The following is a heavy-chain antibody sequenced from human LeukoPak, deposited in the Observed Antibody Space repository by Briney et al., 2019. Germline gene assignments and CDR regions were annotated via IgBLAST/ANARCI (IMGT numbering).Heavy chain of an antibody. CDR3: ARDREYSSFDP. D-gene: IGHD2/OR15-2a*01. CDR1: GGSISSYY. J-gene: IGHJ5*02. Sequence: SETLSLTCTVSGGSISSYYWSWIRKPPAKGQERMGYIYYSGSTNYNPPLKSRVTISVDTSKNQFSLNLSSVTAADTAVCYCARDREYSSFDPWGQGTLVTVSS. V-gene: IGHV4-59*01. CDR2: IYYSGST.